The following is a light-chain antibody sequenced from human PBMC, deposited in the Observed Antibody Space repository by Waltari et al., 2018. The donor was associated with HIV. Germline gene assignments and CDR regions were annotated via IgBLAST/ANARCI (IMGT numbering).Light chain of an antibody. V-gene: IGLV3-1*01. CDR1: KLGTKY. CDR2: HDS. CDR3: QAWDSSTVV. J-gene: IGLJ2*01. Sequence: SYELTQPPSMSVSPGQAASITCSGDKLGTKYACWYQQKPGQSPVLVIYHDSKRPSGSLGRFSGSNSVNTATLTISGTQAMDEADYYWQAWDSSTVVFGGGAELTVL.